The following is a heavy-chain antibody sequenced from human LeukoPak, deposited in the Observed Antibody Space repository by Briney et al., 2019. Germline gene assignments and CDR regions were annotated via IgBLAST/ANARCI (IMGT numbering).Heavy chain of an antibody. D-gene: IGHD3-3*02. V-gene: IGHV1-69*05. Sequence: GASVKVSCKASGGTFSSYAISWVRQAPGQGLEWMGGIIPIFGTANYAQKFQGRVTITTDESTSTAYMELSSLRSEDTAVYYCARVMRGLGSGFALYWFDPWGQGTLVTVSS. CDR1: GGTFSSYA. CDR2: IIPIFGTA. CDR3: ARVMRGLGSGFALYWFDP. J-gene: IGHJ5*02.